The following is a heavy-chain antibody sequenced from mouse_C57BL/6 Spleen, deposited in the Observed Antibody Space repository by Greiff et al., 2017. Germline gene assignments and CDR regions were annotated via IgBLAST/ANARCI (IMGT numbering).Heavy chain of an antibody. Sequence: EVQLQQSGAELVKPGASVKLSCTASGFTIKDYYMHWVKQRTEQGLEWIGRIDPEDGETKYAPKFQGQDTITADTTSNTAYLQLSSLTSEDTAVYYCTIIYYDYDGYYFDYWGQGTTLTVSS. V-gene: IGHV14-2*01. CDR2: IDPEDGET. CDR1: GFTIKDYY. D-gene: IGHD2-4*01. CDR3: TIIYYDYDGYYFDY. J-gene: IGHJ2*01.